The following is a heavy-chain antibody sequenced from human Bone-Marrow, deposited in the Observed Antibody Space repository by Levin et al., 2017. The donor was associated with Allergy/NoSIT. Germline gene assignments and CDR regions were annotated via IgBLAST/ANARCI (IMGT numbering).Heavy chain of an antibody. J-gene: IGHJ2*01. CDR2: IIPIFGTA. V-gene: IGHV1-69*06. CDR3: ARERRRWLHGGRWYFDL. CDR1: GGTFSSYA. Sequence: SVKVSCKASGGTFSSYAISWVRQAPGQGLEWMGGIIPIFGTANYAQKFQGRVTITADKSTSTAYMELSSLRSEDTAVYYCARERRRWLHGGRWYFDLWGRGTLVTVSS. D-gene: IGHD5-24*01.